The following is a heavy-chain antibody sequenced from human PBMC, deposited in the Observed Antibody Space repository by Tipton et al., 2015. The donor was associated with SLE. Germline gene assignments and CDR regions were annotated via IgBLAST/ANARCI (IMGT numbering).Heavy chain of an antibody. CDR2: ISDGGGT. D-gene: IGHD4-17*01. V-gene: IGHV4-59*12. CDR1: GGSISRNY. CDR3: AREGDASANFFYYGVNL. J-gene: IGHJ3*01. Sequence: TLSLTCSVSGGSISRNYWIWIRQPPGKGLEWIGYISDGGGTNYNPSLKSRVTISLDTSKSQFSLKLTSVTAADTAVYYCAREGDASANFFYYGVNLWGQGTMVTVSS.